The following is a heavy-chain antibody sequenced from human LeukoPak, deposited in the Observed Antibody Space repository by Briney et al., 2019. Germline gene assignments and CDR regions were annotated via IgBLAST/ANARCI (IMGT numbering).Heavy chain of an antibody. D-gene: IGHD3-16*02. CDR3: AKDGGRYRFDY. Sequence: GGSLRLSCAASGFTFSSSAMTWVRQAPGKGLEWVSLISGSDGSTYYADSVKGRFTISRDNSKNTLYLQMNSLRVEDTAVYYCAKDGGRYRFDYWGQGTLVTVSS. V-gene: IGHV3-23*01. CDR2: ISGSDGST. CDR1: GFTFSSSA. J-gene: IGHJ4*02.